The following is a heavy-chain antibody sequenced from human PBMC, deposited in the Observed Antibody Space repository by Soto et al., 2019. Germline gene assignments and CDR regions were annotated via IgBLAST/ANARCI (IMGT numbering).Heavy chain of an antibody. CDR1: GYTFSGYY. CDR2: INPNSGGT. D-gene: IGHD2-2*02. Sequence: QEQLVQSGAEVKKPGASVKVSCKASGYTFSGYYIHWLRQAPGQGLEWMGWINPNSGGTNYAQKFQGRVTVTRDTPTSTAYMELSRLTSDDTAVYYCARSLTEGYCTITGCYTRPLYGMDVGGQLTTVTVSS. CDR3: ARSLTEGYCTITGCYTRPLYGMDV. J-gene: IGHJ6*02. V-gene: IGHV1-2*02.